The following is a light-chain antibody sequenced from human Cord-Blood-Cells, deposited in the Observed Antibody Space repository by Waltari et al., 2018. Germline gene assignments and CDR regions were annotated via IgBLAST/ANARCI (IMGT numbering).Light chain of an antibody. CDR1: SSDVGSYTL. CDR2: EVS. Sequence: QSALTQPASVSGSPGQSITISCTGTSSDVGSYTLVSWYQQHPGKAPKLMIYEVSKRPSGVANRFSGSKSGNTASLTISVLQAEDEADYYCCSYAGSSTLVFGGGTKLTVL. J-gene: IGLJ3*02. CDR3: CSYAGSSTLV. V-gene: IGLV2-23*02.